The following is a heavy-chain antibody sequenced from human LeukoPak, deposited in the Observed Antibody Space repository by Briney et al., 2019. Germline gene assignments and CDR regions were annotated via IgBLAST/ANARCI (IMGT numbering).Heavy chain of an antibody. D-gene: IGHD2-2*01. CDR1: GGSISSGGYY. Sequence: SETLSLTCTVSGGSISSGGYYWSWIRQPPGKGLEWIGYIYYSGSTYYNPSLKSRVTISVDTSKNQFSLKLSSVTAADTAVYYCARAGPGYCSSTSCLQRGGMDVWGQGTTVTVSS. J-gene: IGHJ6*02. V-gene: IGHV4-31*03. CDR3: ARAGPGYCSSTSCLQRGGMDV. CDR2: IYYSGST.